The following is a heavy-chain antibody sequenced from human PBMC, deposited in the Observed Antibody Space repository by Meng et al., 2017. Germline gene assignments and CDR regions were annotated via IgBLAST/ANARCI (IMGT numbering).Heavy chain of an antibody. CDR2: IFSNDEK. CDR1: VFPRSNARMG. CDR3: ARIRYTVNSFDI. J-gene: IGHJ3*02. Sequence: SGPTLVKPTETCTLTCTVSVFPRSNARMGVSWIRQPPGKAREWLAHIFSNDEKSYSTSLKSRLTISKDTSKSQVVLTMTNMDPVDTATYYCARIRYTVNSFDIWGQGTMVTVSS. D-gene: IGHD4-17*01. V-gene: IGHV2-26*01.